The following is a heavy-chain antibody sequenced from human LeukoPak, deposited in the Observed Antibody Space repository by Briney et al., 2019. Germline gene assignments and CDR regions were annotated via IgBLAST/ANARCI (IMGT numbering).Heavy chain of an antibody. V-gene: IGHV3-30*02. D-gene: IGHD3-22*01. J-gene: IGHJ3*02. CDR3: ARDLSRFTLIRHLDAFDI. CDR1: GFTFSSYG. CDR2: IRYDGSNK. Sequence: GGSLRLSCAASGFTFSSYGMHWVRQAPGKGLEWVAFIRYDGSNKYYADSVKGRFTISRDNSKNTLYLQMNSLRAEDTAVYSCARDLSRFTLIRHLDAFDIWGQGTMVTVSS.